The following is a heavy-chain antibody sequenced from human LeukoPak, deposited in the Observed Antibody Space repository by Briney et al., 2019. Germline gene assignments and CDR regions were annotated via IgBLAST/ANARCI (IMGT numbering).Heavy chain of an antibody. V-gene: IGHV4-39*02. CDR1: GGSVSSSSYY. Sequence: SETLSLTCTVSGGSVSSSSYYWGWIRQPPGKGLEWIGSIYYSGSTHYNPSLKSRVTISVDTSKNQFSLKLSSVTAADTAVYYCARDLYSSGWSPFDYWGQGTLVTVSS. CDR3: ARDLYSSGWSPFDY. D-gene: IGHD6-19*01. CDR2: IYYSGST. J-gene: IGHJ4*02.